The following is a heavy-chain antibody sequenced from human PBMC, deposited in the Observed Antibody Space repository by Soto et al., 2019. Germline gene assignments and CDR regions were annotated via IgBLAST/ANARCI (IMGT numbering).Heavy chain of an antibody. V-gene: IGHV4-34*01. Sequence: SETLSLTCAGFWGSFNGYYWSWIPQPPGKGLEWIGEINHSGSTNYNPSLKSRVTISEDTSKNQFSLKLSSVNAADTAVYYCARVYSGSYSDSWRRGTLVYVS. CDR1: WGSFNGYY. D-gene: IGHD1-26*01. J-gene: IGHJ4*01. CDR2: INHSGST. CDR3: ARVYSGSYSDS.